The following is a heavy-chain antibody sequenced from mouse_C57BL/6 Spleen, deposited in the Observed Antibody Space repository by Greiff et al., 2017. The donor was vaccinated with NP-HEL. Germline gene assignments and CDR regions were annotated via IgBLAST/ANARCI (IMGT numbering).Heavy chain of an antibody. Sequence: EVQLQESGPGLVKPSQSLSLTCSVTGYSITSGYYWNWIRQFPGNKLEWMGYISYDGSNNYNPSLKNRISITRDTAKNQFFLKLNSVTTEDTATYYCAREDGSSTVSDWGQGTLVTVSA. D-gene: IGHD1-1*01. CDR2: ISYDGSN. J-gene: IGHJ3*01. CDR1: GYSITSGYY. V-gene: IGHV3-6*01. CDR3: AREDGSSTVSD.